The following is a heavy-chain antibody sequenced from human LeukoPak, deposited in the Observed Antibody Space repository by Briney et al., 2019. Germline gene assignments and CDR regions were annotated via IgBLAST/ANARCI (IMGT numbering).Heavy chain of an antibody. V-gene: IGHV3-11*05. CDR3: ARGHSGLDY. J-gene: IGHJ4*02. CDR2: ITSSGSST. CDR1: GFSFSDHY. D-gene: IGHD3/OR15-3a*01. Sequence: GGSLRLSCAASGFSFSDHYMSWIRQAPGKGLEWMSYITSSGSSTNYADSVKGRFTISRDNAKNSLYLQMNSLRAEDTAVYYCARGHSGLDYWGRGTLVTVSS.